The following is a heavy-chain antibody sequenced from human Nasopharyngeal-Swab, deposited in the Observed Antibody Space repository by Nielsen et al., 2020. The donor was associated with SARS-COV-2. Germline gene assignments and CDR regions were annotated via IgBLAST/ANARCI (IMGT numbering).Heavy chain of an antibody. J-gene: IGHJ4*02. D-gene: IGHD3-3*01. Sequence: GSLRLSCAVYGGSFSGYYWSWNRQPPGKGLEWIGEIHHSGSTDYNPSLKSRVTISVDTSKNQFSLKLSSVTAADTAVFYCARGPVRYDFWSGYYCGFDYWGQGTLVTVSS. V-gene: IGHV4-34*01. CDR2: IHHSGST. CDR1: GGSFSGYY. CDR3: ARGPVRYDFWSGYYCGFDY.